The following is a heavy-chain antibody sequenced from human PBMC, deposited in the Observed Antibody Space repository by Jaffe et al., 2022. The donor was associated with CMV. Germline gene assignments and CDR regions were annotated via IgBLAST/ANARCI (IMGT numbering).Heavy chain of an antibody. Sequence: QVQLVQSGAEVKKPGASVKVSCKASGYTFTSYGISWVRQAPGQGLEWMGWISAYNGNTNYAQKLQGRVTMTTDTSTSTAYMELRSLRSDDTAVYYCASRSGPGGDGSGSYALDYWGQGTLVTVSS. V-gene: IGHV1-18*04. CDR3: ASRSGPGGDGSGSYALDY. J-gene: IGHJ4*02. CDR2: ISAYNGNT. D-gene: IGHD3-10*01. CDR1: GYTFTSYG.